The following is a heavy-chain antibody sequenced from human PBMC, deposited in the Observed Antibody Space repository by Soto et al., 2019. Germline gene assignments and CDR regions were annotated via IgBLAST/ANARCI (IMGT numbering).Heavy chain of an antibody. J-gene: IGHJ1*01. Sequence: EVQLVESGGGLIQPGGSLRLSCAASGFTVSSNYMSWVRQAPGKGLEWVSVIYSGGSTYYADSVKGRFTISRDNSKNTLYLQMNSLRAEDTAVYYCARDRVESGYPEYFQHWGQGTPVTRSS. CDR1: GFTVSSNY. CDR3: ARDRVESGYPEYFQH. D-gene: IGHD3-22*01. V-gene: IGHV3-53*01. CDR2: IYSGGST.